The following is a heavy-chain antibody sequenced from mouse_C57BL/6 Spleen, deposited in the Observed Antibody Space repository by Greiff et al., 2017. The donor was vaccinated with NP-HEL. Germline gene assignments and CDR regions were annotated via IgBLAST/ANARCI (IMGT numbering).Heavy chain of an antibody. D-gene: IGHD2-4*01. Sequence: VQLQQPGAELVKPGASVKLSCKASGYTFTSYWMHWVKQRPGQGLEWIGMIHPNSGSTNYNEKFKSKATLTVDKSSSTAYMQLSSLTSEDSAVYYCARSKDYDYFDYWGQGTTLTVSS. CDR3: ARSKDYDYFDY. CDR1: GYTFTSYW. J-gene: IGHJ2*01. CDR2: IHPNSGST. V-gene: IGHV1-64*01.